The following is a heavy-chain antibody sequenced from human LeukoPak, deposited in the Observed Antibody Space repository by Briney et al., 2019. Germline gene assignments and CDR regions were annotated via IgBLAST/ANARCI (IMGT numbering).Heavy chain of an antibody. V-gene: IGHV1-46*01. J-gene: IGHJ6*03. CDR2: INPSGGST. Sequence: ASVKVSCKASGYTFTGYYMHWVRQAPGQGLEWMGIINPSGGSTSHAQKFQGRVTMTRDMSTSTVYMELSSLRSGDTAVYYCARDRGAYSSSWYGPRAYYYYYMDVWGKGTTVTVSS. D-gene: IGHD6-13*01. CDR3: ARDRGAYSSSWYGPRAYYYYYMDV. CDR1: GYTFTGYY.